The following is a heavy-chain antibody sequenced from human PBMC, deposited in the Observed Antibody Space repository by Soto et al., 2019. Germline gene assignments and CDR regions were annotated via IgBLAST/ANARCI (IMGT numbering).Heavy chain of an antibody. J-gene: IGHJ3*02. CDR3: ARHPGVYAFDI. CDR1: GFSVSSGSYY. D-gene: IGHD2-8*01. V-gene: IGHV4-61*01. CDR2: IYYSGST. Sequence: XETLSLTCAVSGFSVSSGSYYWSWIRQPPGKGLEWIGYIYYSGSTNYNPSLKSRVTISVDTSKNQFSLKLSSVTAADTAVYYCARHPGVYAFDIWGQGPMVTVSS.